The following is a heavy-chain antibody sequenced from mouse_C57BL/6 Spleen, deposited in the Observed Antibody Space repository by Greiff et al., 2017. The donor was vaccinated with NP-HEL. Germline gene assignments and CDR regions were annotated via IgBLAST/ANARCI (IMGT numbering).Heavy chain of an antibody. V-gene: IGHV1-22*01. D-gene: IGHD2-5*01. CDR1: GYTFTDYN. J-gene: IGHJ2*01. CDR3: ARKIYYSNSFDY. CDR2: INPNNGGT. Sequence: VQLQQSGPELVKPGASVKMSCKASGYTFTDYNMHWVKQSHGKSLEWIGYINPNNGGTSYNQKFKGKATLTVNKSSSTAYMELRSLTSEDSAVYYCARKIYYSNSFDYWGQGTTLTVSS.